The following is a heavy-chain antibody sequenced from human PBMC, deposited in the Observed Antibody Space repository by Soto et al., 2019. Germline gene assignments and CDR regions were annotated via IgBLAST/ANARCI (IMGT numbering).Heavy chain of an antibody. J-gene: IGHJ4*02. Sequence: SETLSLTCTVSGGSISSYYWSWIRQPPGKGLEWIGYIYYSGSTNYNPSLKSRVTISVDTSKNQFSLRLSSVTAADTAVYYCARSGYDPAFDYWGKGTLVTVSS. CDR2: IYYSGST. D-gene: IGHD5-12*01. V-gene: IGHV4-59*01. CDR1: GGSISSYY. CDR3: ARSGYDPAFDY.